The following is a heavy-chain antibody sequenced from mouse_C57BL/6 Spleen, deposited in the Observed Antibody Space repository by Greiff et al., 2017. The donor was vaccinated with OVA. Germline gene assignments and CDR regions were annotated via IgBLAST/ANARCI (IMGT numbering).Heavy chain of an antibody. D-gene: IGHD2-4*01. CDR3: ARFDYDDAPYAMDY. V-gene: IGHV1-18*01. CDR1: GYTFTDYN. CDR2: INPNNGGT. Sequence: EVQLQQSGPELVKPGASVKIPCKASGYTFTDYNMDWVKQSHGKSLEWIGDINPNNGGTIYNQKFKGKATLTVDKSSSTAYMELRSLTSEDTAVYYCARFDYDDAPYAMDYWGQGTSVTVSS. J-gene: IGHJ4*01.